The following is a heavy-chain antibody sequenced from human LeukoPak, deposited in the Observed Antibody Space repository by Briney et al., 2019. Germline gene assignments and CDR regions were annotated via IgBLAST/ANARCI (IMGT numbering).Heavy chain of an antibody. CDR2: ISSSSSTI. Sequence: GGSLRLSCVASGLTVSSYSMNWVRQAPGKGLEWVSYISSSSSTIYYADSVKGRFTISRDDAKNTVDLQMNSLRGEDTAVYYCVRGRGSYGWFDPWGQGTLVTVSS. V-gene: IGHV3-48*04. CDR1: GLTVSSYS. J-gene: IGHJ5*02. D-gene: IGHD3-10*01. CDR3: VRGRGSYGWFDP.